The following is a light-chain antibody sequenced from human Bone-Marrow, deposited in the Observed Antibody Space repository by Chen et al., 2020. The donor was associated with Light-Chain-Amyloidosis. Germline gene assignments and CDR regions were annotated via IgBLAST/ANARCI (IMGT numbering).Light chain of an antibody. Sequence: EIVMTQCPLSLPVTPGEPASISCRSSQSLLHRNGYNYLDWYLQKPGQSPQLLISLASNRASGVPDRFSGSGSGTDFTLKISRVEPEDVGVYYCMQALQTPTFGGGTKVEIK. V-gene: IGKV2-28*01. J-gene: IGKJ4*01. CDR2: LAS. CDR3: MQALQTPT. CDR1: QSLLHRNGYNY.